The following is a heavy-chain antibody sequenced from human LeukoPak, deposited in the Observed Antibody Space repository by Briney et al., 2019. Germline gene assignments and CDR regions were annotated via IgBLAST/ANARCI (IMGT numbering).Heavy chain of an antibody. J-gene: IGHJ6*03. Sequence: GGSLRLSCAVSGFTFSSYGMHWVRQAPGKGLEWVSHISTSGSIIHYADSVEGRFTISRDNAKNSLYLQMNSLRAEDTALYYCARDATTQVGYVYMDVWGKGTTVTISS. CDR3: ARDATTQVGYVYMDV. V-gene: IGHV3-48*03. D-gene: IGHD5-18*01. CDR2: ISTSGSII. CDR1: GFTFSSYG.